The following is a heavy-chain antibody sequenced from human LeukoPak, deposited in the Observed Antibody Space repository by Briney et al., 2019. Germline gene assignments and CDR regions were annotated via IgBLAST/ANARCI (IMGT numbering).Heavy chain of an antibody. CDR3: ARGPEWYYFDY. J-gene: IGHJ4*02. D-gene: IGHD3-3*01. CDR2: IYYSGSA. Sequence: SETVSLTCTVSGGSISSYYWSWIRQPPGKGLEWIGYIYYSGSAIYSPSLKSRVTISVDTSKNQFSLRLSSVTAADTAVYYCARGPEWYYFDYWGQGTLVTVSS. V-gene: IGHV4-59*08. CDR1: GGSISSYY.